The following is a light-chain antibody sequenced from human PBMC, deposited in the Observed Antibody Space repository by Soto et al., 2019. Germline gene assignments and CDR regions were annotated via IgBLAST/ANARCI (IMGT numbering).Light chain of an antibody. CDR1: QSISSY. Sequence: VIWMSQSPSLLSASTGERATISCRTSQSISSYLAWYQQKPGEAPNLLIYAASRLQSGVPSRFSGSGSGTDFTLTISSLQPEDFTTYYCQQANSFPITFCQGTRLEIK. CDR2: AAS. CDR3: QQANSFPIT. J-gene: IGKJ5*01. V-gene: IGKV1D-8*03.